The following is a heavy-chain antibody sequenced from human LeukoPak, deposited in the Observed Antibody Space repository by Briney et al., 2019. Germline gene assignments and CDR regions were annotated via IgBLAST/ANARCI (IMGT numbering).Heavy chain of an antibody. D-gene: IGHD7-27*01. CDR3: AREVGTGDFDY. J-gene: IGHJ4*02. CDR2: IYYSGST. Sequence: PSETLSLTCTVSGGSISSGDYYWSWIRQPPGKGLEWIGYIYYSGSTYYNPSLKSRVTISVDASKNQFSLKLSSVTAADTAVYYCAREVGTGDFDYWGQGTLVTVSS. CDR1: GGSISSGDYY. V-gene: IGHV4-30-4*01.